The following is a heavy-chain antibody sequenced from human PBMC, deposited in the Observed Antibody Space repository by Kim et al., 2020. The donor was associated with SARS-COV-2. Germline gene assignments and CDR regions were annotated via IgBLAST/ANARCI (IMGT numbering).Heavy chain of an antibody. CDR1: GGSMRPYY. V-gene: IGHV4-59*01. J-gene: IGHJ4*02. CDR2: VYYSGSPNYNPT. Sequence: SETLSLTCTVSGGSMRPYYWSWIRQPPGKGLEWIGYVYYSGSPNYNPTNYNPSFKSRVTISLDTSKNLFSLNLNSVTAADTAVYYCARAIDFDHWGQGALVIVSS. D-gene: IGHD3-22*01. CDR3: ARAIDFDH.